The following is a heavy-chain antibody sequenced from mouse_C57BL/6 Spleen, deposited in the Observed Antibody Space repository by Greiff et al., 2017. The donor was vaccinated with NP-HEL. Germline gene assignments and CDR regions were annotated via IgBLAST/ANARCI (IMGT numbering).Heavy chain of an antibody. CDR1: GYTFTSYW. Sequence: QVQLQQPGAELVRPGSSVKLSCKASGYTFTSYWMHWVKQRPIQGLEWIGNIDPSDSETHYNQKFKGKATLTVDKSSSTAYMQLSSLTSEDSAVYYCARRGFTTPYAMDYWGQGTSVTVSS. CDR2: IDPSDSET. D-gene: IGHD1-1*01. CDR3: ARRGFTTPYAMDY. J-gene: IGHJ4*01. V-gene: IGHV1-52*01.